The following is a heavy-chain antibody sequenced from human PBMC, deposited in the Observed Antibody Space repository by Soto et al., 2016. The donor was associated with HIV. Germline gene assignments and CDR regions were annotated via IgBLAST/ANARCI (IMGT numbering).Heavy chain of an antibody. CDR3: ARRGDGSGNYYRSWYFDL. CDR2: INHSGNI. J-gene: IGHJ2*01. D-gene: IGHD3-22*01. Sequence: QVQLQQWGAGLLKPSETLSLTCAVYGGSFSGYYWTWIRQPPGKGLEWIGEINHSGNINNNPSLKSRLTISVDTSKNQFSLKLNSMTAADTAVYYCARRGDGSGNYYRSWYFDLWGLAPRSLSRQ. CDR1: GGSFSGYY. V-gene: IGHV4-34*01.